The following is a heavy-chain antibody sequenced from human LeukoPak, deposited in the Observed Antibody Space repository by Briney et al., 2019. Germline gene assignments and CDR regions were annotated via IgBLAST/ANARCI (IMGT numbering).Heavy chain of an antibody. V-gene: IGHV4-34*01. Sequence: PSETLSLTCAVYGGSFSGYYWSWIRQPPGKGLEWIGEINHSGSTNYNPSLKSRVTISVDTSKNQFSLKLSSVTAADTAVYYCARGERITMIVVALPYYGMDVWGQGTTVTVSS. CDR2: INHSGST. CDR3: ARGERITMIVVALPYYGMDV. J-gene: IGHJ6*02. D-gene: IGHD3-22*01. CDR1: GGSFSGYY.